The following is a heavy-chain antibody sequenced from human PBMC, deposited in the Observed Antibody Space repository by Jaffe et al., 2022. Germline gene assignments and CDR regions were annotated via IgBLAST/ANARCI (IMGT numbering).Heavy chain of an antibody. CDR2: INHSGST. CDR1: GGSFSGYY. V-gene: IGHV4-34*01. CDR3: ARNSITYMDV. Sequence: QVQLQQWGAGLLKPSETLSLTCAVYGGSFSGYYWSWIRQPPGKGLEWIGEINHSGSTNYNPSLKSRVTISVDTSKNQFSLKLSSVTAADTAVYYCARNSITYMDVWGKGTTVTVSS. D-gene: IGHD3-16*01. J-gene: IGHJ6*03.